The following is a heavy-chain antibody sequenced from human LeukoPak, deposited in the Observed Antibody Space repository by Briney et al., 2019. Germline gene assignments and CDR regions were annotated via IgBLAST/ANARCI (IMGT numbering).Heavy chain of an antibody. V-gene: IGHV1-69*05. CDR3: ARGDSSSFNYYYYYYMDV. CDR2: IIPIFGTA. CDR1: GGTFISYA. D-gene: IGHD6-6*01. J-gene: IGHJ6*03. Sequence: GASVKVSCKASGGTFISYAISWVRQAPGQGVEWMGGIIPIFGTAKYAQKFQGRVTITTDESTSTDYMEVSSLRSEDTAVYYCARGDSSSFNYYYYYYMDVWGKGTTVTVSS.